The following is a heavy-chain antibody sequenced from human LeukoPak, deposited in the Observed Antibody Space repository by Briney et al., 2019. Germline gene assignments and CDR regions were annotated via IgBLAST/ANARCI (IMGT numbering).Heavy chain of an antibody. J-gene: IGHJ4*02. CDR3: ARELVGYSAGYDY. D-gene: IGHD2-15*01. CDR1: GGSISSYY. V-gene: IGHV4-59*01. CDR2: IYYSGST. Sequence: SETLSLTCTVSGGSISSYYWSWIRQPPGKGLEWIGYIYYSGSTNYNPSLKSRVTISVDTSKNQFSLKLSSVTAADTAVYYCARELVGYSAGYDYWGQGTLVTVSS.